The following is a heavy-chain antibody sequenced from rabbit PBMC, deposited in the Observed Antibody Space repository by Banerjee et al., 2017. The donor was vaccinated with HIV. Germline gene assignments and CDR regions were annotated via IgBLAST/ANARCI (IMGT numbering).Heavy chain of an antibody. CDR1: GFYD. CDR2: INTNSGNA. Sequence: QEQLEESGGDLVKPEGSLTVTCTASGFYDMCWVRQAPGKGPEWIACINTNSGNAVYASWAKGRFTISKTSSTTVTLQMTSLTAADTATYFCARDPAGSSDYDLWGPGTLVTVS. CDR3: ARDPAGSSDYDL. D-gene: IGHD8-1*01. J-gene: IGHJ4*01. V-gene: IGHV1S45*01.